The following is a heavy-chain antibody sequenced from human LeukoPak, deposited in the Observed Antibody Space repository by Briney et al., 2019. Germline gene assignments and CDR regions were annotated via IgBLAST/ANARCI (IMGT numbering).Heavy chain of an antibody. V-gene: IGHV1-46*01. D-gene: IGHD6-19*01. CDR1: GYTFTSYY. CDR2: INPSGGST. Sequence: ASVKVSCKASGYTFTSYYTHWVRQAPGQGLEWMGMINPSGGSTSYAQKFEGRVTMTRDTSTTTVYMELSSLRSEDTAVYYCARVARASGSSLYYFDYWGQGTLVTVSS. CDR3: ARVARASGSSLYYFDY. J-gene: IGHJ4*02.